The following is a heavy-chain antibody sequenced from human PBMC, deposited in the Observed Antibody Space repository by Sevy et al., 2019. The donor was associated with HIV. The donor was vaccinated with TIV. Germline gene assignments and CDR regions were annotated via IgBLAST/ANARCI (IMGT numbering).Heavy chain of an antibody. J-gene: IGHJ3*02. CDR3: ASLYSSGWSKTDAFDI. Sequence: ASVKVSCKASGGTFSSYAISWVRQAPGQGLEWMGGIIPIFGTANYAQKFQDRVTITADESTSTAYMELSSLRSEDTAVYYCASLYSSGWSKTDAFDIWGQGTMVTVSS. D-gene: IGHD6-19*01. CDR1: GGTFSSYA. CDR2: IIPIFGTA. V-gene: IGHV1-69*13.